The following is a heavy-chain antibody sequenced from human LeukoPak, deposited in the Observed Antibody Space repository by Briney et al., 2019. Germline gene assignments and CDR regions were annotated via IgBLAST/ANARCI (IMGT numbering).Heavy chain of an antibody. CDR3: ARQKYLPDY. Sequence: SETLSLTCTVSGGSISSYYWSWIRQPPGKGLEWIGYIYYSGSTNHNPSLKSRVTISVDTSKNQFSLKLSPVTAADTAVYYCARQKYLPDYWGQGTLVTVSS. D-gene: IGHD2-2*01. CDR1: GGSISSYY. J-gene: IGHJ4*02. CDR2: IYYSGST. V-gene: IGHV4-59*08.